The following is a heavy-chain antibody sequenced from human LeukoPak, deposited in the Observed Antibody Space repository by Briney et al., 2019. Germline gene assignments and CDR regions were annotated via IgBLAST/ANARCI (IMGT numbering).Heavy chain of an antibody. V-gene: IGHV4-30-4*01. J-gene: IGHJ4*02. Sequence: SETLSLTCTVSGGSISSGDYYWSWIRQPPGKGLEWIGYIYYSGSTYYNPSLKSRVTISVDTSKNQFSLKLSSVTAADTAVYYCARGENTSPFDYWGQGTLVTVSS. CDR3: ARGENTSPFDY. D-gene: IGHD2-2*01. CDR1: GGSISSGDYY. CDR2: IYYSGST.